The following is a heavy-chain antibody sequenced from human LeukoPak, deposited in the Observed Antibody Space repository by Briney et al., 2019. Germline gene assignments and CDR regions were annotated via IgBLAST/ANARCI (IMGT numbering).Heavy chain of an antibody. J-gene: IGHJ5*02. Sequence: PGGSLRLSRAASGFTFSNYGMHWVRQAPGKGLEWVAVISYDGSNKFYADSVKGRFTISRDNSENTLYLQMDSLRLEDTAVYYCVAAADFDPWGQGTLVTVSS. CDR1: GFTFSNYG. D-gene: IGHD6-13*01. V-gene: IGHV3-30*03. CDR2: ISYDGSNK. CDR3: VAAADFDP.